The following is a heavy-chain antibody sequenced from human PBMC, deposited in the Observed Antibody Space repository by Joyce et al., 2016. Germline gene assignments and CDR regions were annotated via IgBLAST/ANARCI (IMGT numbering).Heavy chain of an antibody. D-gene: IGHD3-10*01. CDR1: GGSLSGYY. V-gene: IGHV4-34*04. J-gene: IGHJ1*01. CDR2: VNDRGRT. CDR3: ARARRGIILARGEMGEYLQH. Sequence: QVQLQEWGAGLLKPSETLSLTCAVYGGSLSGYYWGWIRQAPGMGLEWIGEVNDRGRTNDNPSLKSRATTSMDTSKNQFSLRLTTVTAADTAVYFCARARRGIILARGEMGEYLQHWGRGTVVIVSS.